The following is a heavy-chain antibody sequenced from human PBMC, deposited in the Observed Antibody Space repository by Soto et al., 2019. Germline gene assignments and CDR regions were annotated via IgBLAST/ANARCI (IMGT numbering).Heavy chain of an antibody. CDR1: GGTFSSYA. J-gene: IGHJ6*02. CDR3: AGGGSICPTVHYYYGMDV. D-gene: IGHD2-2*01. CDR2: IIPIFGTA. Sequence: QVQLVQSGAEVKKPGSSVKVSCKASGGTFSSYAISWVRQAPGQGLEWMGGIIPIFGTANYAQKFQGRVTITADKSTSTAYMELSSLRSEDTAVYYCAGGGSICPTVHYYYGMDVWGQGTTVTVSS. V-gene: IGHV1-69*06.